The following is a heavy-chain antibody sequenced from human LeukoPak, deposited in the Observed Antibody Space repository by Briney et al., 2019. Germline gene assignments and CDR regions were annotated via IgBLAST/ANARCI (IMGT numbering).Heavy chain of an antibody. Sequence: GGSLRLSCAASGFTFSNAWMSWVCQAPGKGLEWVGRIKSKTDGGTTDYAAPVKGRFTISRDDSKNTLYLQMNSLKTEDTAVYYCTTGGDSSGYYLPGYWGQGTLVTVSS. CDR2: IKSKTDGGTT. D-gene: IGHD3-22*01. J-gene: IGHJ4*02. V-gene: IGHV3-15*01. CDR3: TTGGDSSGYYLPGY. CDR1: GFTFSNAW.